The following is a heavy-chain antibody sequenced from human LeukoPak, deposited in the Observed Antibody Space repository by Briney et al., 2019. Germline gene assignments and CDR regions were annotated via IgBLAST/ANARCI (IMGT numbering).Heavy chain of an antibody. D-gene: IGHD3-16*01. J-gene: IGHJ5*02. V-gene: IGHV1-2*02. CDR1: GYSFSDYY. CDR3: ARADRLDGGPYLIGP. Sequence: ASVKVSCKTSGYSFSDYYMHWVRQAPGQGLEWMGWINPNSGGTSSAQKFQGRVTTTRDTAITTVYMEVSWLTSDDTAIYYCARADRLDGGPYLIGPWGQGTLVTVSS. CDR2: INPNSGGT.